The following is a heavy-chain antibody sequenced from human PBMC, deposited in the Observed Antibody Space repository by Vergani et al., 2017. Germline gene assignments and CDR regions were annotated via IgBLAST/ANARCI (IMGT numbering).Heavy chain of an antibody. CDR2: INPNSGGT. CDR3: ARDLGIAAADTVHYYYYGMDV. D-gene: IGHD6-13*01. CDR1: GYTFTGYY. V-gene: IGHV1-2*04. J-gene: IGHJ6*02. Sequence: QVQLVQSGAEVKKPGASVKVSCKASGYTFTGYYMHWVRQAPGXGLEWMGWINPNSGGTNYAQKFQGWVTMTRDTSISTAYMELSRLRSDDTAVYYCARDLGIAAADTVHYYYYGMDVWGQGTTVTVSS.